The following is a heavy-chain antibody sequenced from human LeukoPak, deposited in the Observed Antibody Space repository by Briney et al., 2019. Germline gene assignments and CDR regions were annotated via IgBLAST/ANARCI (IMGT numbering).Heavy chain of an antibody. CDR3: ARKKDGSNWFDP. J-gene: IGHJ5*02. CDR2: IYPSGSQT. CDR1: GYSFTNYW. V-gene: IGHV5-51*01. Sequence: GESLKISCQAFGYSFTNYWIGWVRQLPGKGPEWVAIIYPSGSQTIYSPSFQGRVTISADKSITTAYLQWSSLEASDTAMYFCARKKDGSNWFDPWGQGTLVTVSS.